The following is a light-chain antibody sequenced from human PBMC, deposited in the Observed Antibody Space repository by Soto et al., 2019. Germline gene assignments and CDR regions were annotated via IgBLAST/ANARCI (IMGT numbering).Light chain of an antibody. Sequence: SYELTQPPSVSVAPGQTASITCGGKNFGSKSVHWYQQRPGQAPLLVVYDDSDRPPGIPERFSGSNSGNTATLIISRVEAGDEADYYCQVWDSSSDHVVFGGGTKLTVL. CDR1: NFGSKS. CDR2: DDS. CDR3: QVWDSSSDHVV. V-gene: IGLV3-21*02. J-gene: IGLJ2*01.